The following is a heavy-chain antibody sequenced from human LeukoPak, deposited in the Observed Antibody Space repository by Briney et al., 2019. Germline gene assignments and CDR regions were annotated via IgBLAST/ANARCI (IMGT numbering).Heavy chain of an antibody. CDR3: ASHNWFDP. J-gene: IGHJ5*02. CDR2: ISYDGSNK. Sequence: QTGGSLRLSCAASGFTFSSYAMHWVRQAPGKGLEWVAVISYDGSNKYYADSVKGRFTMSRDNSKNTLYLQMNSLRAEDTAVYYCASHNWFDPWGQGTLVTVSS. CDR1: GFTFSSYA. V-gene: IGHV3-30*04.